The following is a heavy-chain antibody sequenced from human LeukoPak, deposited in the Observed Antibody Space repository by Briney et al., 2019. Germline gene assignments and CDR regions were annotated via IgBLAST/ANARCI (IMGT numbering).Heavy chain of an antibody. D-gene: IGHD1-26*01. Sequence: GGSLRLSCAASGFPFSSYGMHWVRQAPGKGLEWVAVTSSDGSKNHYADSVKGRFTISRDNSKNTLYLQMGSLRAEDTAVYYCAKKLSGSYEEGMQQWGQGTLVTVSS. V-gene: IGHV3-30*18. J-gene: IGHJ1*01. CDR1: GFPFSSYG. CDR2: TSSDGSKN. CDR3: AKKLSGSYEEGMQQ.